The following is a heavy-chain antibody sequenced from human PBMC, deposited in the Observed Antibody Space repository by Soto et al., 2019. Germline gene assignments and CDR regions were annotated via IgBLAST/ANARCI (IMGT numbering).Heavy chain of an antibody. CDR2: IDHSGNT. V-gene: IGHV4-4*02. D-gene: IGHD6-13*01. CDR1: GGSISSRDW. Sequence: QVHLQESGPGLAKPSETLSLTSAVSGGSISSRDWWNWVRQPPGMGLEWIGEIDHSGNTNYNPSLKSRVTISVDKSKTQFSLKLNSVTAADTAVYYCARSLGTTWSFDPWGQGTLVTVSS. CDR3: ARSLGTTWSFDP. J-gene: IGHJ5*02.